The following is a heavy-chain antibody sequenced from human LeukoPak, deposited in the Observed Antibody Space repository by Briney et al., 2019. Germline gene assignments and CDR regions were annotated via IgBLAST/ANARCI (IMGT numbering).Heavy chain of an antibody. CDR2: IYPGDSDT. V-gene: IGHV5-51*01. Sequence: PGESLKISCKGSGYSFTSYWIGWVRQMPGKGLEWMGIIYPGDSDTRYSPSFQGQVTISADKSISTAYLQWSSLKASDTAMYYCARSPASDYYDSSGYYEPRQHYYYYYGMDVWGQGTTVTVSS. J-gene: IGHJ6*02. CDR3: ARSPASDYYDSSGYYEPRQHYYYYYGMDV. D-gene: IGHD3-22*01. CDR1: GYSFTSYW.